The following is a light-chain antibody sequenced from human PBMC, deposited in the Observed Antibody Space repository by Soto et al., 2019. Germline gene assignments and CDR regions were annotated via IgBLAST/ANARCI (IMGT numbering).Light chain of an antibody. Sequence: QSVLTQPASVSGSPGQSITISCTGISTDLGGYNFVSWYQQHPGKAPKLIIYEVTKRPSGASNRFSGSKSGDKASLTISGLRTDDEAAYYCSTYKSATTLYVFGTGTKVTV. CDR1: STDLGGYNF. CDR3: STYKSATTLYV. CDR2: EVT. J-gene: IGLJ1*01. V-gene: IGLV2-14*01.